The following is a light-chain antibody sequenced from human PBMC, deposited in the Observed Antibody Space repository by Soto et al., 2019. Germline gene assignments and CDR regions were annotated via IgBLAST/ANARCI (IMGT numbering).Light chain of an antibody. J-gene: IGLJ1*01. CDR1: SSDVGGYNS. CDR3: SSYTTSSTPHYV. V-gene: IGLV2-14*03. Sequence: QSVLTQPASVSGSPGQSITISCTGTSSDVGGYNSVSWYQHHPGKAPKLMIFDVSDRPSGVSSRFSGSKSGNTASLTISGLQAEDEADYYCSSYTTSSTPHYVFGPGTKDTDL. CDR2: DVS.